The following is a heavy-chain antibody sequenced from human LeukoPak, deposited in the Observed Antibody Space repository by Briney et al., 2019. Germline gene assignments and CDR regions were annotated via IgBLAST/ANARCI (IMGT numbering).Heavy chain of an antibody. D-gene: IGHD3-10*02. CDR2: IYYSGST. CDR1: GGSISSSSYY. J-gene: IGHJ6*02. CDR3: ARDVRGVTFYSMDV. Sequence: SETLSLTCTVSGGSISSSSYYWGWIRQPPGKGLEWIGSIYYSGSTYYNPSLKSRVTISVDTSKNQFSLKLSSVTAADTAVYYCARDVRGVTFYSMDVWGQGTTVTVSS. V-gene: IGHV4-39*02.